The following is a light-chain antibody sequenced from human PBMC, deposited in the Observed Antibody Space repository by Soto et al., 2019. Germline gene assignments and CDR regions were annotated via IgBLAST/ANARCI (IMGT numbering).Light chain of an antibody. J-gene: IGKJ1*01. CDR1: QGINKY. CDR3: QKYNSAPRT. Sequence: DIQMTQSPSSLSASVGDRVTITCRASQGINKYLAWYQQKPGKVPKLLIYAASTLQSGVPSRFSGSGSGTDFTLTISNLQPEYVATYYCQKYNSAPRTFGHGTKVEIK. V-gene: IGKV1-27*01. CDR2: AAS.